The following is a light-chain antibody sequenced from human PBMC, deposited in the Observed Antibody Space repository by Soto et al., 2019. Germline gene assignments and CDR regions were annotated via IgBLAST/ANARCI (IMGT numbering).Light chain of an antibody. CDR3: QAWDSASVV. CDR2: QDS. J-gene: IGLJ2*01. Sequence: SYELTQPPSVSVSPGQTASITCSGDDLRDKYVCWYQQKPGQSPVVVIYQDSERPSGIPERFSGSSSGNTATLTISGTQAMDEADYYCQAWDSASVVFGGGTKVTVL. V-gene: IGLV3-1*01. CDR1: DLRDKY.